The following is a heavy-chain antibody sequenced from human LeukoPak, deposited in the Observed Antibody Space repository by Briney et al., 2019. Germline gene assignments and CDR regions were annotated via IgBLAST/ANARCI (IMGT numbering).Heavy chain of an antibody. CDR3: ARVSILIVPYYAFDI. CDR1: GFTFSRYS. V-gene: IGHV3-21*01. CDR2: ISGSGGTS. J-gene: IGHJ3*02. Sequence: PGGSLRLSCAASGFTFSRYSMNWVRQAPGKGLEWVSSISGSGGTSYYADSVKGRFTISRDNAKNSLYLQMNSLRAEDTAVYYCARVSILIVPYYAFDIWGQGTMVTVSS. D-gene: IGHD2/OR15-2a*01.